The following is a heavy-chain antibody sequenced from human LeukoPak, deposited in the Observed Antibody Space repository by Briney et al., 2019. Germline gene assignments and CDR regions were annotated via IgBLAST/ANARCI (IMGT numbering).Heavy chain of an antibody. CDR2: INAGNGNT. CDR3: ARDATLYDKVDFDY. D-gene: IGHD3-22*01. J-gene: IGHJ4*02. Sequence: GASVKVSCKASGYTFTSYAMHWVRQAPGQRLEWMGWINAGNGNTKYSQKFQGRVTITRDTSASTAYMELSSLRSEDTAVYYCARDATLYDKVDFDYWGQGTLVTVSS. CDR1: GYTFTSYA. V-gene: IGHV1-3*01.